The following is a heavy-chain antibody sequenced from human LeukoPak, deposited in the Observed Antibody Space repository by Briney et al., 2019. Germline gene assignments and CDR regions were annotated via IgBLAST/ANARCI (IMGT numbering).Heavy chain of an antibody. CDR1: GFTFSSYS. Sequence: PGGSLRLSCAASGFTFSSYSMTWVRQAPGKGLEWVSSISSSSSYIYYADSVKGRFTISRDNAKNSLYLQMNSLRAEDTAVYYCARESYDSSGYYPPPAFDIWGQGTMVTVSS. CDR2: ISSSSSYI. CDR3: ARESYDSSGYYPPPAFDI. D-gene: IGHD3-22*01. J-gene: IGHJ3*02. V-gene: IGHV3-21*01.